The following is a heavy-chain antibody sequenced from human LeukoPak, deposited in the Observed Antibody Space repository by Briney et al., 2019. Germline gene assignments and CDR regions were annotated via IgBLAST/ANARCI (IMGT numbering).Heavy chain of an antibody. J-gene: IGHJ4*02. D-gene: IGHD4-23*01. CDR3: VGFGAYGGL. V-gene: IGHV3-48*01. CDR1: GFSFNDYD. CDR2: ISGSSGTI. Sequence: PGGSLRLSCAASGFSFNDYDMHWVRQGKRKGLDWVSYISGSSGTIHYADSVRGRFTISRDNVKKSLYLYMNNLRAEDTAVYYCVGFGAYGGLWGQGTVVTVSP.